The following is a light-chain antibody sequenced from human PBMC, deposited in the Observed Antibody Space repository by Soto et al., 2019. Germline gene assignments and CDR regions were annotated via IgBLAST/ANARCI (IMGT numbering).Light chain of an antibody. J-gene: IGKJ3*01. Sequence: EIVLTQSPGTLSLSPGERATLSCRASQSVSSSYLAWYQQKPGQAPRPLIYSASGRATGIPDRFSGSGSGTDFTLTISGPEPEDFAVDYCQQYGSSPLFAFGPGTKVDIK. CDR3: QQYGSSPLFA. V-gene: IGKV3-20*01. CDR2: SAS. CDR1: QSVSSSY.